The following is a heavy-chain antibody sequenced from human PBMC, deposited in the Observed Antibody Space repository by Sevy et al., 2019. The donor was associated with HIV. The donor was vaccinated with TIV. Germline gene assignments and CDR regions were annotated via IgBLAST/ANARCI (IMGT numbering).Heavy chain of an antibody. V-gene: IGHV4-39*01. CDR3: ARHTITGTTGGVFDY. D-gene: IGHD1-20*01. Sequence: SETLSLTCTVSGGSISSSSYYWGWIRQRPGKGLEWIGSIYYSGSTYYNPSLKSRVTISVDTSKNQFSLKLSSVTAADTAVYYCARHTITGTTGGVFDYWGQGTLVTVSS. J-gene: IGHJ4*02. CDR2: IYYSGST. CDR1: GGSISSSSYY.